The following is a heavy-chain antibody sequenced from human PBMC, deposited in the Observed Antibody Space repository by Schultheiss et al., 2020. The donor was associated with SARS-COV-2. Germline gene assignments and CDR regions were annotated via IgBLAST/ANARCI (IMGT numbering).Heavy chain of an antibody. V-gene: IGHV3-23*01. CDR3: ARADDYDYYYGMDV. CDR2: ISWNSGSI. CDR1: GFTFSSYA. J-gene: IGHJ6*02. Sequence: GGSLRLSCAASGFTFSSYAMSWVRQAPGKGLEWVSGISWNSGSIGYADSVKGRFTISRDNSKNTLYLQMNSLRAEDTAVYYCARADDYDYYYGMDVWGQGTTVTVSS.